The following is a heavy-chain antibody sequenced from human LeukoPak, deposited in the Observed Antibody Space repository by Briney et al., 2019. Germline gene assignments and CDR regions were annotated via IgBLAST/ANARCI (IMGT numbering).Heavy chain of an antibody. J-gene: IGHJ6*03. CDR1: GFTLSTYT. V-gene: IGHV3-21*01. CDR3: ARSGIKMVRGLIIKSPYHMDV. Sequence: GGSLRLSCAASGFTLSTYTMNWVRQAPGKGLEWVSSISSSSSYIYYADSVKGRFTISRDDAKNSLSLQMNSLRAEDTAVYYCARSGIKMVRGLIIKSPYHMDVWGKGTTVTVSS. CDR2: ISSSSSYI. D-gene: IGHD3-10*01.